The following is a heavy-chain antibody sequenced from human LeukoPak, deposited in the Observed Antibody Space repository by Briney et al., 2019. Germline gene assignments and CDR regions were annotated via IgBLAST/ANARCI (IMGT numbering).Heavy chain of an antibody. CDR2: ISAYNGNT. V-gene: IGHV1-18*01. CDR1: GYTFTSYG. J-gene: IGHJ3*02. Sequence: ASVKVSCKASGYTFTSYGIGWVRQAPGQGLEWMGWISAYNGNTNYAQKLQGRVTMTTDTSTSTAYMELRSLRSDDTAVYYCATFMILDEGDFDIWGQGTMVIVSS. D-gene: IGHD3-16*01. CDR3: ATFMILDEGDFDI.